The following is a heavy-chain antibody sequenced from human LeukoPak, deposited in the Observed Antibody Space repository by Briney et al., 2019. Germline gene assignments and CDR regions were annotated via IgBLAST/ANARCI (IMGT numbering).Heavy chain of an antibody. D-gene: IGHD3-22*01. J-gene: IGHJ4*02. V-gene: IGHV1-2*02. Sequence: ASVKVSCNTSGYTFTGYYMHWVRQAPGQGLEWMGWINPNTGGTNYAQKFQGRVTMTSDTSISTAYMELSSLKSDDTATYYCARAPMIVVVFPPRLDFWGQGTLVTVSS. CDR2: INPNTGGT. CDR3: ARAPMIVVVFPPRLDF. CDR1: GYTFTGYY.